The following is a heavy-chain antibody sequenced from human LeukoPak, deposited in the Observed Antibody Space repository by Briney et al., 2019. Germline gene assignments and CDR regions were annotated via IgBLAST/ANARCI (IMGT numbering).Heavy chain of an antibody. J-gene: IGHJ4*02. Sequence: ASVKVSCKASGYTFTSYYMHWVRQAPGQGLEWMGIINPSGGSTSYAQKFQGIVTMTRDMSTSTVYMELSSLRSEDTAVYYCARVGGDGLGYFDYWGQGTLVTVSS. CDR2: INPSGGST. CDR3: ARVGGDGLGYFDY. D-gene: IGHD4-17*01. V-gene: IGHV1-46*01. CDR1: GYTFTSYY.